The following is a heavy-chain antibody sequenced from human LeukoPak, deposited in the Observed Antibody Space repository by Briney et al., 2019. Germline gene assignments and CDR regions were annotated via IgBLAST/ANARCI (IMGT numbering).Heavy chain of an antibody. Sequence: PSETLSLTCTVSGGSISSYYWSWIRQPPGKGLEWIGYIYYSGSTNYNPSLKSRVTISVDTSKNQFSLRLHSVAAADTAVYYCARDRSYYSDTGTDYWGQGALVTVSS. CDR2: IYYSGST. V-gene: IGHV4-59*12. D-gene: IGHD3-22*01. J-gene: IGHJ4*02. CDR3: ARDRSYYSDTGTDY. CDR1: GGSISSYY.